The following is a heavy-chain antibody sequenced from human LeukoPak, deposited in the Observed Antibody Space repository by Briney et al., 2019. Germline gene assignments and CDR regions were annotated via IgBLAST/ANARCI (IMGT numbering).Heavy chain of an antibody. V-gene: IGHV3-23*01. D-gene: IGHD2-8*02. Sequence: GGSLRLSCAASGFTFNNFAMIWVRQPPGKGLEWVSSIFPSGGEIHYADSVRGRFTISRDNSKSTLSLQMNSLRAEDTAIYYCATYRQVLLPFESWGQGTLVTVSS. J-gene: IGHJ4*02. CDR1: GFTFNNFA. CDR2: IFPSGGEI. CDR3: ATYRQVLLPFES.